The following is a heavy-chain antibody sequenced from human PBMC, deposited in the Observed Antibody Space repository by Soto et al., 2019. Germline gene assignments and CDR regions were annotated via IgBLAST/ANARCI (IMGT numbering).Heavy chain of an antibody. CDR1: GFSFSNTW. CDR3: ASESWPHLGSYFDF. D-gene: IGHD3-10*01. CDR2: IKGETDGATT. J-gene: IGHJ4*02. Sequence: GGSLRLSCAASGFSFSNTWMSWVRQAPGKGLEWVGRIKGETDGATTDYAAPVKGRFTISRDNTKDMLYLQMNSLKTEDTAVYYCASESWPHLGSYFDFWGQGTLVTVSS. V-gene: IGHV3-15*01.